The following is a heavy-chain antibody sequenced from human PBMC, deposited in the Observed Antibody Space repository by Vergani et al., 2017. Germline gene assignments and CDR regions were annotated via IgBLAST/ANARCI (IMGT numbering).Heavy chain of an antibody. D-gene: IGHD3-22*01. CDR1: GFTFSSYS. V-gene: IGHV3-21*01. CDR2: ISSSSSYI. Sequence: EVQLLESGGGLVQPGGSLRLSCAASGFTFSSYSMNWVRQAPGKGLEWVSSISSSSSYIYYADSVKGRFTISRDNAKNSLYLQMNSLRAEDTAVYYCARDSSLSYDSSGYYYTSWGQGTLVTVSS. CDR3: ARDSSLSYDSSGYYYTS. J-gene: IGHJ5*02.